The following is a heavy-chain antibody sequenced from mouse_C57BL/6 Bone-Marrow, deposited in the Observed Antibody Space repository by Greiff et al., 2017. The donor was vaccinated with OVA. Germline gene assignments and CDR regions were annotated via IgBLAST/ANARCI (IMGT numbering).Heavy chain of an antibody. D-gene: IGHD2-3*01. Sequence: QVQLQQPGAELVKPGASVKMSCKASGYTFTSYWITWVKQRPGQGLEWIGGIYPGSGSTNYNEKFKSKATLTVDKSSSTAYMQLCSLTAEDSAVYSCARPDGYYWYFDVWGTGTTVTVSS. J-gene: IGHJ1*03. V-gene: IGHV1-55*01. CDR2: IYPGSGST. CDR1: GYTFTSYW. CDR3: ARPDGYYWYFDV.